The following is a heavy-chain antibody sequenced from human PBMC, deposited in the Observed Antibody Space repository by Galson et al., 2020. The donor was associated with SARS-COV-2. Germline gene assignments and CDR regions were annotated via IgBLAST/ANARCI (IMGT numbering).Heavy chain of an antibody. CDR1: GFTFSSYA. V-gene: IGHV3-30-3*01. Sequence: GESLKISCAASGFTFSSYAMHWVRQAPGKGLEWVAVMSFDGNNKFYADSVKGRFTVSRDNSRNTLYLQMNSLRVEDTAVYYCARAVEFRVLEWSEFDYWGQGTLVTVSS. D-gene: IGHD3-3*01. J-gene: IGHJ4*02. CDR3: ARAVEFRVLEWSEFDY. CDR2: MSFDGNNK.